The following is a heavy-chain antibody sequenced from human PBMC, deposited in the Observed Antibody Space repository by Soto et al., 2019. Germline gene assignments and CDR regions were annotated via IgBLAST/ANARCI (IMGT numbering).Heavy chain of an antibody. Sequence: PLEILRLTCAVDGGTFRGYYWSWIRKPPGKGLEWIGEINHSGSTNYNPSLKSRVTISVDTSKNQFSLKLSSVTAADTAVYYCARGPAVAAAGIDYYYYGMDVWGQGTTVTVSS. D-gene: IGHD6-13*01. V-gene: IGHV4-34*01. CDR1: GGTFRGYY. CDR2: INHSGST. J-gene: IGHJ6*02. CDR3: ARGPAVAAAGIDYYYYGMDV.